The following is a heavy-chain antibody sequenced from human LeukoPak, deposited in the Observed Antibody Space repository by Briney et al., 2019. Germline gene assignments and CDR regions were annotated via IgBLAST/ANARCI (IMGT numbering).Heavy chain of an antibody. D-gene: IGHD5-12*01. CDR3: ARLGNVVATGYYYYYGMDV. CDR1: GGSISSSSYY. J-gene: IGHJ6*02. CDR2: IYYSWST. V-gene: IGHV4-39*01. Sequence: SETLSLTCTVSGGSISSSSYYWGWIRQPPGKGLEWIGSIYYSWSTYYNPSLKSRVTISVDTSKNQFSLKLSSVTAADTAVYYCARLGNVVATGYYYYYGMDVWGQGTTVTVSS.